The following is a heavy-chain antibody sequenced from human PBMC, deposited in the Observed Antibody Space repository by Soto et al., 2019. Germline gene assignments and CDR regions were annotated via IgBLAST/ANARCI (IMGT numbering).Heavy chain of an antibody. Sequence: SETLSLTCTVSGGSVSSGDYYWIWIRHPPWKGLEWIGYIYYSGSTNYNPSLKSRVSISLDTSKNQFSLRLTSVTAADTAVYYCARIPVDTYMINWFDPWGQGTLVTVSS. CDR1: GGSVSSGDYY. V-gene: IGHV4-61*08. J-gene: IGHJ5*02. CDR2: IYYSGST. CDR3: ARIPVDTYMINWFDP. D-gene: IGHD5-18*01.